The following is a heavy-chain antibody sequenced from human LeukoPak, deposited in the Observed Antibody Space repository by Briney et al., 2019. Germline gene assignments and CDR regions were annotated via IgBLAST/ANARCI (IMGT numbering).Heavy chain of an antibody. D-gene: IGHD6-13*01. J-gene: IGHJ4*02. CDR2: IWYDGSNK. Sequence: PGGSLRLSCAASGFTFSSYGMHWVRQAPGKGLEWVAAIWYDGSNKYYADSVKGRFTISRDNSKNTLYLQMNSLRAEDTAVYYCARDDHPQQLGAPTPGYWGQGTLVTVSS. CDR1: GFTFSSYG. V-gene: IGHV3-33*01. CDR3: ARDDHPQQLGAPTPGY.